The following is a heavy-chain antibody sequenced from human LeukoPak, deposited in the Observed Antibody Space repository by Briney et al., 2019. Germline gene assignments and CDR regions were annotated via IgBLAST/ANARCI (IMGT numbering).Heavy chain of an antibody. Sequence: PSETLSLTCTVSGGSISSGGYSWRWIRQHPGKGLEWIGYIYYSGSTYYNPSLKSRVTISVDTSKNQFSLKLSSVTAADPAVYYCARGLMVYAIKVLDYFDYWGQGTLVTVSS. CDR3: ARGLMVYAIKVLDYFDY. D-gene: IGHD2-8*01. CDR1: GGSISSGGYS. J-gene: IGHJ4*02. CDR2: IYYSGST. V-gene: IGHV4-31*03.